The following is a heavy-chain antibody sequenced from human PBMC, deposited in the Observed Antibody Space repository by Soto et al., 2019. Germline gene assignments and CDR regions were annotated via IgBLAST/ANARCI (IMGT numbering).Heavy chain of an antibody. V-gene: IGHV3-72*01. Sequence: PGGSLRLSCAASGFTFSDHYMDWVRQAPGKGLEWVGRIRNKANSYTTEYAASVKGRFTISRDDSKNSLYLQMNSLKIEDTAVYYRTRGYGDSKNFDYWGQGTLVTVSS. CDR3: TRGYGDSKNFDY. D-gene: IGHD4-17*01. CDR2: IRNKANSYTT. CDR1: GFTFSDHY. J-gene: IGHJ4*02.